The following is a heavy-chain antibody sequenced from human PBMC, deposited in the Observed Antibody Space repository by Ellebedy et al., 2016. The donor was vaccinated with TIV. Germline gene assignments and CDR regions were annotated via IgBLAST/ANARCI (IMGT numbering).Heavy chain of an antibody. CDR3: AKDRYSDRGRYFDY. CDR2: ISSSGVST. J-gene: IGHJ4*02. Sequence: GGSLRLXCAASGFTFSSYAMSWVRQAPGKGLEWVSAISSSGVSTYYADSVEGRFTISRDNSGNTLYLHMNSLRAEDTAVYSCAKDRYSDRGRYFDYWGQGILVTVSS. D-gene: IGHD4-17*01. CDR1: GFTFSSYA. V-gene: IGHV3-23*01.